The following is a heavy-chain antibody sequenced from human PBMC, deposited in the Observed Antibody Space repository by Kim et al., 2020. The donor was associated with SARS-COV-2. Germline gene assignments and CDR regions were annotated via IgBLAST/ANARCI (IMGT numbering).Heavy chain of an antibody. D-gene: IGHD3-10*01. CDR3: ARSGYYYGSGRNDYYYYGMDV. V-gene: IGHV3-11*03. J-gene: IGHJ6*02. CDR2: ISSSSSYT. CDR1: GFTFSDYY. Sequence: GGSLRLSCAASGFTFSDYYMTWIRQAPGKGLEWVSYISSSSSYTNYTDSVKGRFTISRDNAKNSLYLQMNSLRAEDTAVYYCARSGYYYGSGRNDYYYYGMDVWGQGTTVTVS.